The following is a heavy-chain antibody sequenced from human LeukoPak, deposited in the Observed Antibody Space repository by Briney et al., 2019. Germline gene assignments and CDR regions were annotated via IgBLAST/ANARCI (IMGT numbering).Heavy chain of an antibody. CDR2: IRYDGSNK. D-gene: IGHD4-23*01. J-gene: IGHJ4*02. CDR3: AKDPNYGGNLFDY. CDR1: GFTFSSYG. V-gene: IGHV3-30*02. Sequence: GGSLRPSCAASGFTFSSYGMHWVRQAPGKGLEWVAFIRYDGSNKYYADSVKGRFTISRDNSKNTLYLQMNSLRAEDTAVYYCAKDPNYGGNLFDYWGQGTLVTVSS.